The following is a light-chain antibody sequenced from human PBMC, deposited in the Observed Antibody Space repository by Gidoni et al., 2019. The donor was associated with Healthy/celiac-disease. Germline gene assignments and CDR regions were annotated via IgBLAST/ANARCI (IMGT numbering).Light chain of an antibody. CDR3: NSRDSSGNVV. V-gene: IGLV3-19*01. CDR1: SLRSYY. Sequence: SSELTQDPAVSVALGQTVRIKCQGDSLRSYYAIWYPPKPGQAPVLVIYGKNNRPSGIPDRFSGSSSGNTAYLTSTGAQAEDEADYYCNSRDSSGNVVFGGGTKLTVL. J-gene: IGLJ2*01. CDR2: GKN.